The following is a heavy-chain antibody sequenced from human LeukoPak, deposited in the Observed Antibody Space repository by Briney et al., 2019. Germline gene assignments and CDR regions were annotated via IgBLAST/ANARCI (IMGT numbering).Heavy chain of an antibody. CDR3: ARDRGFSSSWRLFVY. CDR1: GFTVSSHY. CDR2: IYSGAGT. V-gene: IGHV3-66*02. Sequence: GGSLRLSCAASGFTVSSHYMSWVRQAPGKGLEWVSVIYSGAGTSYADSVQGRFNISRDNSKNTLYLQMNSLRVEDTAVYYCARDRGFSSSWRLFVYWGQGTLVTVSS. J-gene: IGHJ4*02. D-gene: IGHD6-13*01.